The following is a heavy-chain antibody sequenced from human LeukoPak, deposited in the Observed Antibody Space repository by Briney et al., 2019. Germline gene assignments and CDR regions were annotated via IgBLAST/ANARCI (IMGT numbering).Heavy chain of an antibody. CDR3: AREKGLGHYYDSGGYLDY. D-gene: IGHD3-22*01. CDR2: IIPIFGTA. CDR1: GGTFSSYA. Sequence: ASVKVSCKASGGTFSSYAISWVRQAPGQGLEWMGGIIPIFGTANYAQKFQGRVTITADESTSTAYMELSSLRSEDTAVYYCAREKGLGHYYDSGGYLDYWGQGTLVTVSS. V-gene: IGHV1-69*13. J-gene: IGHJ4*02.